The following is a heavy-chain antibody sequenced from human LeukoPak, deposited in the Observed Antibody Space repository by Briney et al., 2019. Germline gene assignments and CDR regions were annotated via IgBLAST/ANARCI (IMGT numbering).Heavy chain of an antibody. CDR3: TSSRVVAAAGSGKYYFDY. Sequence: PGGSLRLSCAASGFTFSNAWMSWVRQAPGKGLEWVGRIKSKTDGGTTDYAAPVKGRFTISRDDSKNTLYLQMNSLKTEDTAVYYCTSSRVVAAAGSGKYYFDYWGQGTLVTVSS. V-gene: IGHV3-15*01. D-gene: IGHD6-13*01. J-gene: IGHJ4*02. CDR2: IKSKTDGGTT. CDR1: GFTFSNAW.